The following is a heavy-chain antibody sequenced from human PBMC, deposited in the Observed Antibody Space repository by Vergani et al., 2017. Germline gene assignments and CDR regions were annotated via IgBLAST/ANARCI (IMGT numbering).Heavy chain of an antibody. CDR1: GGSISSGDYY. V-gene: IGHV4-30-4*01. J-gene: IGHJ4*02. D-gene: IGHD1-14*01. CDR3: ARHQIGRYTEY. Sequence: QVQLQESGPGLVKPSQTLSLTCTVSGGSISSGDYYWSWIRQPPGKGLEWIGYLYYSGSTYYNPSLKSRVTISVDTSKNQISLQVTSVTAADTAVYYCARHQIGRYTEYWGQGILVTVSS. CDR2: LYYSGST.